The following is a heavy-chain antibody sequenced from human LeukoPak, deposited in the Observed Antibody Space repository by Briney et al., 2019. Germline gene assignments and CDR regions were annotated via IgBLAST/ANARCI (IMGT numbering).Heavy chain of an antibody. CDR2: INHSGST. D-gene: IGHD3-3*01. Sequence: SETLSLTCAVYGGSFSGYYWSWIRQPPGKGLEWSGEINHSGSTNYNPSLKSRVTISVDTSKNQCSLKLSSVTAADTAVSYCATLDVLRFLEWRSSTYYYYMDVWGKGTTVTVSS. V-gene: IGHV4-34*01. J-gene: IGHJ6*03. CDR3: ATLDVLRFLEWRSSTYYYYMDV. CDR1: GGSFSGYY.